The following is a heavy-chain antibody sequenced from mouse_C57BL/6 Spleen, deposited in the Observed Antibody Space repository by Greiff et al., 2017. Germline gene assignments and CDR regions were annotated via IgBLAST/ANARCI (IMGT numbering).Heavy chain of an antibody. CDR2: INPYNGGT. CDR3: ARRAYGSRGYFDV. D-gene: IGHD1-1*01. V-gene: IGHV1-19*01. CDR1: GYTFTDYY. J-gene: IGHJ1*03. Sequence: EVKLVESGPVLVKPGASVKMSCKASGYTFTDYYMNWVKQSHGKSLEWIGVINPYNGGTSYNQKFKGKATLTVDKSSSTAYMELNSLTSEDSAVYYCARRAYGSRGYFDVWGTGTTVTVSS.